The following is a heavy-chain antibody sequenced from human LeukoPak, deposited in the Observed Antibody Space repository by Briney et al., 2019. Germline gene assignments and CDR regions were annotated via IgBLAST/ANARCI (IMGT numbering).Heavy chain of an antibody. Sequence: GRSLRLSCAASGFTFDDYAMHWVRQAPGKGLEWVSGISWNSGSIGYADSVKGRFTISRDNAKNSLYLQMNGLRAEDTAVYYCARVPVLRFLEWLLPPRDYYYYMDVWGKGTTVTVSS. CDR2: ISWNSGSI. J-gene: IGHJ6*03. V-gene: IGHV3-9*01. D-gene: IGHD3-3*01. CDR1: GFTFDDYA. CDR3: ARVPVLRFLEWLLPPRDYYYYMDV.